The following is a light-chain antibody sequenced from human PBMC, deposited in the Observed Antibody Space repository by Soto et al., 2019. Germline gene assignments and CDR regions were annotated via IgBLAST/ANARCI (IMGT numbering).Light chain of an antibody. Sequence: EIVLTQPPGTLSVSPGERAPLSCRASQSVSSSYVAWYQQKPGQAPRLRIYDASNRATGIPARFSGSGSGTDFTLTISSLEPEDFAVYYCQQRSNWPWTFGQGTKVDIK. CDR2: DAS. V-gene: IGKV3D-20*02. CDR3: QQRSNWPWT. CDR1: QSVSSSY. J-gene: IGKJ1*01.